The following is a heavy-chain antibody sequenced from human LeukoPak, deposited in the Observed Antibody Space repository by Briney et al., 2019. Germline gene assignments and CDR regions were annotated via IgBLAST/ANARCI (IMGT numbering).Heavy chain of an antibody. CDR3: ARVGSGYSSGPFDY. V-gene: IGHV1-2*02. D-gene: IGHD6-19*01. CDR2: INPNSGGT. CDR1: GYTVTGYY. Sequence: GASVKVSCKASGYTVTGYYMHWVRQAPGQGLEWMGWINPNSGGTNYAQKFQGRVTMTRDTSISTAYMELSRLRSDDTAVYYCARVGSGYSSGPFDYWGQGTLVTVSS. J-gene: IGHJ4*02.